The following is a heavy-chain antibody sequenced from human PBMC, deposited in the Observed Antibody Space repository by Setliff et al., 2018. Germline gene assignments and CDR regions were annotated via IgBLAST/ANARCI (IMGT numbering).Heavy chain of an antibody. J-gene: IGHJ4*02. V-gene: IGHV3-48*03. Sequence: GGSLRLSCAASGFTFSSYEMNWVRQAPGKGLEWVSYISSSGSTIYYAASVKGRFTISRDNAKNSLYLQMNSLRAEDTAVYYCARGGKRWLQFFDYWGQGTLVTVSS. CDR3: ARGGKRWLQFFDY. D-gene: IGHD5-12*01. CDR1: GFTFSSYE. CDR2: ISSSGSTI.